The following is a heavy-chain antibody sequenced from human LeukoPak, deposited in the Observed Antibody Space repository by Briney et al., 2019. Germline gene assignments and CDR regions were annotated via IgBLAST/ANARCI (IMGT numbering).Heavy chain of an antibody. V-gene: IGHV4-30-4*08. Sequence: SQTLSLTCTVSGGSISSGDYYWSWIRQPPGKGLEWIGYIYYSGSTYYNPSLKSRVTISVDTSKNQFSLKLSSVAAADTAVYYCARSLHGYCSGGSCYSDLGYWGQGTLVTVSS. CDR3: ARSLHGYCSGGSCYSDLGY. J-gene: IGHJ4*02. CDR1: GGSISSGDYY. D-gene: IGHD2-15*01. CDR2: IYYSGST.